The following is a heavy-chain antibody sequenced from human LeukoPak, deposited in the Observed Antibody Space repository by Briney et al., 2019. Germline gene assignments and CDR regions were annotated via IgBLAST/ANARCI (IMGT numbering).Heavy chain of an antibody. D-gene: IGHD3-10*01. CDR1: GGSFSGYY. V-gene: IGHV4-34*01. J-gene: IGHJ4*02. CDR3: ARHIVQGYYGSGLGY. Sequence: PSETLSLTCAVYGGSFSGYYWSWIRQPPGKGLEWIGEINHSGSTNYNPSLKSRVTISVDTSKNQFSLKLSSVTAADTAVYYCARHIVQGYYGSGLGYWGQGTLVTVSS. CDR2: INHSGST.